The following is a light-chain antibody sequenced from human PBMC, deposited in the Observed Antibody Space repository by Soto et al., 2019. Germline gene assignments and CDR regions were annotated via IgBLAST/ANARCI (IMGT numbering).Light chain of an antibody. CDR3: QSYDSSLSGRVV. CDR1: SSNIGAGYD. J-gene: IGLJ2*01. V-gene: IGLV1-40*01. CDR2: GNS. Sequence: CVLTQPPSVSGAPGQRVTISCTGSSSNIGAGYDVHWYQQLPGTAPKLLIYGNSNRPSGVPDRFSGPKSGTSASLAITGLQAEDAADYYCQSYDSSLSGRVVFGGGTKVTVL.